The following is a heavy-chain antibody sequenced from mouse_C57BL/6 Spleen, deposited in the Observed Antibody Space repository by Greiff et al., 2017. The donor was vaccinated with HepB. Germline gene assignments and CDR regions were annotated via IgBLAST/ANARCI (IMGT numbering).Heavy chain of an antibody. CDR1: GYTFTSYW. D-gene: IGHD4-1*01. CDR3: ARASPNFDLDY. J-gene: IGHJ2*01. Sequence: QVHVKQPGAELVKPGASVKMSCKASGYTFTSYWITWVKQRPGQGLEWIGDIYPGSGSTNYNEKFKSKATLTVDTSSSTAYMQLSSLTSEDSAVYYCARASPNFDLDYWGQGTTLTVSS. V-gene: IGHV1-55*01. CDR2: IYPGSGST.